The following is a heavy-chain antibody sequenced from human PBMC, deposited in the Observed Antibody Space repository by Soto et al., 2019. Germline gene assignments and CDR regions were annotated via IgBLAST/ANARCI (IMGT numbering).Heavy chain of an antibody. CDR3: ARGCGGDCLSSYYGMDV. CDR2: INPNSGGT. D-gene: IGHD2-21*02. Sequence: ASVKVSCKASGYTFTGYYMHWVRQAPGQGLEWMGWINPNSGGTNYAQKFQGWVTMTRDTSISTAYMELSRLRSDDTAVYYCARGCGGDCLSSYYGMDVSGQGTTVTVSS. J-gene: IGHJ6*02. V-gene: IGHV1-2*04. CDR1: GYTFTGYY.